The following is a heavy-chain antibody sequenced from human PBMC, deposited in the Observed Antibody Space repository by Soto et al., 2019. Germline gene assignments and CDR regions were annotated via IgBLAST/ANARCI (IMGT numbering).Heavy chain of an antibody. J-gene: IGHJ4*02. D-gene: IGHD3-10*01. CDR3: ARGGGLDD. CDR1: GYSFTSFP. V-gene: IGHV1-3*01. CDR2: INAANGYT. Sequence: QVQLVQSGAEVKKPGASVKVSCKASGYSFTSFPIHWVRQAPGQGLECMGWINAANGYTRYSQKFQGRVTITRDTSATTAYRDLSSLTSEDTAVYYCARGGGLDDWGQGTLITVSS.